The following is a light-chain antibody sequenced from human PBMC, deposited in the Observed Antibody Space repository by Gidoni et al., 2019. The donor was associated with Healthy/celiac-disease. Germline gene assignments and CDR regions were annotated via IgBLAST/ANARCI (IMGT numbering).Light chain of an antibody. CDR3: QQRSNWPPGRLT. J-gene: IGKJ4*01. CDR2: DAS. CDR1: QSVSSY. Sequence: EIVLTQSPATLSLSPGERATLSCRASQSVSSYLAWYQQKPGQAPRLLIYDASNRATGIPARFSGSGSGTDFTLTISSLEPEDFAVYYCQQRSNWPPGRLTFXGXTKVEIK. V-gene: IGKV3-11*01.